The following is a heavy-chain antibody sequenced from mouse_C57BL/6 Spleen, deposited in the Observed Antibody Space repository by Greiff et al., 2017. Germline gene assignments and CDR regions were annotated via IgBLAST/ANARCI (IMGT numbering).Heavy chain of an antibody. CDR1: GYTFTDYE. J-gene: IGHJ2*01. CDR2: LDPETGGT. Sequence: VQLQQSGAELVRPGASVTLSCKASGYTFTDYEMHWVKQTPVHGLEWIGALDPETGGTAYNQKFKGKAILTADKSSSTAYMELRSLTSEDSAVYYCTREEWYYGYFDYWGQGTTLTVSS. D-gene: IGHD1-3*01. CDR3: TREEWYYGYFDY. V-gene: IGHV1-15*01.